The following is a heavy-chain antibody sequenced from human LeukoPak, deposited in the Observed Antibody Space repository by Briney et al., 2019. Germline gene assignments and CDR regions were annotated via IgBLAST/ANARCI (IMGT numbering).Heavy chain of an antibody. V-gene: IGHV4-59*01. CDR1: GGSLYSYY. CDR3: ARGPTKNYFDY. Sequence: SETLSLTCTVSGGSLYSYYWSWVRHPPGKGLEWIGYIYYSGSTNYNPSLKSRVTISIDMSKNQFSLKLRSVTAADTAVYYCARGPTKNYFDYWGQGTLVTVSS. J-gene: IGHJ4*02. CDR2: IYYSGST.